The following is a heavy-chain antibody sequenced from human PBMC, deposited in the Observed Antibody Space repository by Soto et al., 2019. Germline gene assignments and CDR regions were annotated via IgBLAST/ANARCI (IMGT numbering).Heavy chain of an antibody. CDR2: IYYSGFT. J-gene: IGHJ5*02. CDR3: ARSVFP. V-gene: IGHV4-31*01. CDR1: GGSITSGGYY. Sequence: QVQLQESGPGLVKPSQTLSLTGTVSGGSITSGGYYWSWIRQPPGKGLAWIGYIYYSGFTYYKPSPKSPVTISVDTSKNQFSLKLSSVTAADTAVYYCARSVFPWGQGTLVTVAS.